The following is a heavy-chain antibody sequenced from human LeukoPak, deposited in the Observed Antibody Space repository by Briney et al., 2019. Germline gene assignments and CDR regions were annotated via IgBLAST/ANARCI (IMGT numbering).Heavy chain of an antibody. D-gene: IGHD2-2*01. Sequence: SQTLSLTCTVSGGSISSGGYYWSWIRQPPGKGLEWIGYIYHSGSTYYNPSLKSRVTISVDRSKNQFSLKLSSVTAADTAVYYCASERIVVVPAANPGAFDIWGQGTMVTVSS. CDR1: GGSISSGGYY. CDR3: ASERIVVVPAANPGAFDI. CDR2: IYHSGST. V-gene: IGHV4-30-2*01. J-gene: IGHJ3*02.